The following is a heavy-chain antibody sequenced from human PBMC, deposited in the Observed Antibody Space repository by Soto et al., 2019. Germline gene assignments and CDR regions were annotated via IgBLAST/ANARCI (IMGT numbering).Heavy chain of an antibody. Sequence: SETLSLTFTVSGGSISSAAYCWSWIRQSPDKGLEWIGHIYDGGTTYSSPSLKGRVTISADTSETQFSLKLNSVSAADTAVYYCARGPYGDKVDYWGQG. CDR1: GGSISSAAYC. CDR3: ARGPYGDKVDY. V-gene: IGHV4-30-4*01. D-gene: IGHD3-16*01. CDR2: IYDGGTT. J-gene: IGHJ4*02.